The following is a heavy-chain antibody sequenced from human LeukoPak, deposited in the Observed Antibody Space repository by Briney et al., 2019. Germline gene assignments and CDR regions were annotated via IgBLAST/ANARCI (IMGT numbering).Heavy chain of an antibody. V-gene: IGHV4-59*12. CDR2: IYYSGKP. J-gene: IGHJ4*02. D-gene: IGHD2-15*01. CDR1: SGSFSSYY. Sequence: SETLSLTCSVSSGSFSSYYWTWIRQPPGERLEWIGFIYYSGKPIYNPSLKSRAFISADTSKNQVSLKLSSVTAADTAVYYCARDEDCSGGSCYTYFDYWGQGTLVTVSS. CDR3: ARDEDCSGGSCYTYFDY.